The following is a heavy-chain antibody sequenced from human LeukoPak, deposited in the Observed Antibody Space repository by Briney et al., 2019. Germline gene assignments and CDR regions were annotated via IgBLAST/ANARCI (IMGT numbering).Heavy chain of an antibody. D-gene: IGHD2-2*01. Sequence: ASVNVSCKASGYTFTIYGLTWVRQAPGQGLEWMGWINAGNGDTKYPQKFQGRVTITRDTSASTAYMEVSSLRSVDTAVYYCARQHKSAAVIDNAFDIWGQGTMVTVSS. J-gene: IGHJ3*02. CDR2: INAGNGDT. CDR3: ARQHKSAAVIDNAFDI. V-gene: IGHV1-3*01. CDR1: GYTFTIYG.